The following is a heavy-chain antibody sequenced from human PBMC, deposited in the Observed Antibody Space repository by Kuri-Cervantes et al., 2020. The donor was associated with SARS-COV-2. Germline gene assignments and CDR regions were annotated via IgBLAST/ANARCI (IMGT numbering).Heavy chain of an antibody. Sequence: SVKVSCKASGGTFSSYASSWVRQAPGQGLEWMGGITPIFGTANYAQKFQGRVTITADESTSTAYMELRSLRSDDTAVYYCARDRGSSGWSWVYYYYGMDVWGQGTTVTVSS. J-gene: IGHJ6*02. D-gene: IGHD6-19*01. CDR1: GGTFSSYA. CDR2: ITPIFGTA. V-gene: IGHV1-69*13. CDR3: ARDRGSSGWSWVYYYYGMDV.